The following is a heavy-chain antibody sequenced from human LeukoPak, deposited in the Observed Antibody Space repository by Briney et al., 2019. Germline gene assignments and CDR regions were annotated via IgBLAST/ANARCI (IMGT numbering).Heavy chain of an antibody. D-gene: IGHD3-10*01. CDR3: PRDCRGSGSYSADFSMDV. Sequence: ASVKLSCRTSRYTFSDYFVHWVRQAPGQALEWVGIINPSGGGHADSTQNLQGRINMTRDTSTSTVFMELSSLRPDDTAVYYCPRDCRGSGSYSADFSMDVWGKGTTVTVSS. CDR2: INPSGGGHA. J-gene: IGHJ6*03. CDR1: RYTFSDYF. V-gene: IGHV1-46*01.